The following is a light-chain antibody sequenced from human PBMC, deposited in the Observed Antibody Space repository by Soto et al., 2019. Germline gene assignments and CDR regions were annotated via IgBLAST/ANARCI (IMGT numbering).Light chain of an antibody. J-gene: IGKJ5*01. CDR3: QQYGSSLSIT. CDR1: QSVSSNY. V-gene: IGKV3-20*01. Sequence: EIVLTQSPGTLSLSPGERATLSCRASQSVSSNYFAWYQQKPGQAPRLLIHGASRRATGIPDRFSGSGSGTDFTLTISRLEPEDLAVYYCQQYGSSLSITFGQGTRLEIK. CDR2: GAS.